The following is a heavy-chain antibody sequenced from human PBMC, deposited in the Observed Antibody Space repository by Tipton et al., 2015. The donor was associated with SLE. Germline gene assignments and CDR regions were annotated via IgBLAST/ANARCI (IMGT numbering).Heavy chain of an antibody. CDR3: ARQACPCSTTSCPMNPDAFDI. CDR2: IYYIGST. Sequence: TLSLTCTVSGGSISSYYWSWIRQPPGRGLEWIGRIYYIGSTSYNPSLKSRVTISVDTSKNQFSLKLSSVTAADTAVYFCARQACPCSTTSCPMNPDAFDIWGQGTMVTVSS. D-gene: IGHD2-2*01. CDR1: GGSISSYY. J-gene: IGHJ3*02. V-gene: IGHV4-59*08.